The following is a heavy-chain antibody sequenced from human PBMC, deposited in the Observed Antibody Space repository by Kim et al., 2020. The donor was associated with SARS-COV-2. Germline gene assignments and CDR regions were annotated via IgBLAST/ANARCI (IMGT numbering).Heavy chain of an antibody. CDR1: GFSFSDYY. CDR3: ARVQWTGSCFDY. CDR2: ISAPGSTI. Sequence: GGSLRLSCAASGFSFSDYYMSWIRQAPGKGLEWVSYISAPGSTIYYADSMQGRFTVSRDNAKNSVYLEMDSLRAEDTAVYYCARVQWTGSCFDYWGQGTLVTVSS. V-gene: IGHV3-11*01. J-gene: IGHJ4*02. D-gene: IGHD6-13*01.